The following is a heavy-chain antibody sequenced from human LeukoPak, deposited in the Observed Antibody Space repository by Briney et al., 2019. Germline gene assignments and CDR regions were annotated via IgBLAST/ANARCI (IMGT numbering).Heavy chain of an antibody. CDR2: INPNSGGT. J-gene: IGHJ5*02. CDR1: GYTFTGYY. Sequence: GASVKVSCKASGYTFTGYYMHWVRQAPGQGLEWMGWINPNSGGTNYAQKFQGRVTMTRDTSISIAYMELSRLRSDDTAVYYCAIWFGELSSPNWFDPWGQGTLVTVSS. V-gene: IGHV1-2*02. D-gene: IGHD3-10*01. CDR3: AIWFGELSSPNWFDP.